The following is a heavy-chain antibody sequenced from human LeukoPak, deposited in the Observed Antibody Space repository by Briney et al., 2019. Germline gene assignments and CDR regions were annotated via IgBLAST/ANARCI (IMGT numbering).Heavy chain of an antibody. J-gene: IGHJ4*02. V-gene: IGHV3-30*02. Sequence: PGGSLRLSCAASGFTFSSYGMHCVRQAPGKGLEGWAFIRYDGSNKYYADSVKSRFTISRDNSKNTLYLQMNSLRAEDTAVYYCAKDLVKHQWEPDFDYWGQGTLVTVSS. CDR3: AKDLVKHQWEPDFDY. D-gene: IGHD1-26*01. CDR1: GFTFSSYG. CDR2: IRYDGSNK.